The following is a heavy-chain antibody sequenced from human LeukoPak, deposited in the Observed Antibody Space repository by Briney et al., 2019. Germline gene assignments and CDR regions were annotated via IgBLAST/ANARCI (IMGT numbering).Heavy chain of an antibody. V-gene: IGHV3-11*01. D-gene: IGHD4-23*01. CDR1: GFTFSDYY. Sequence: TGGSLRLSCAASGFTFSDYYMSWIRQAPGKGLEWVSYISSSGSTIYYADSVKGRFTISRDNAKNSLYLQMNSLRAEDTAVYYCVRDLAYGGNSIDYWGQGTLVTVSS. CDR3: VRDLAYGGNSIDY. CDR2: ISSSGSTI. J-gene: IGHJ4*02.